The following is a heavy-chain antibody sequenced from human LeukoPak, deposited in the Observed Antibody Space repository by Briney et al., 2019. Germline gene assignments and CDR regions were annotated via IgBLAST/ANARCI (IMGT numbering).Heavy chain of an antibody. CDR1: GGSFSGYY. D-gene: IGHD6-13*01. Sequence: SETLSLTCAVYGGSFSGYYWSWIRQPPGKGLEWIGEINHSGSTNYNPSLKSRVTISVDTSKNQFSLKLSSVTAADTAVYYCARSRTAAGYYYYYMDVWGKGTTVTVSS. CDR3: ARSRTAAGYYYYYMDV. V-gene: IGHV4-34*01. J-gene: IGHJ6*03. CDR2: INHSGST.